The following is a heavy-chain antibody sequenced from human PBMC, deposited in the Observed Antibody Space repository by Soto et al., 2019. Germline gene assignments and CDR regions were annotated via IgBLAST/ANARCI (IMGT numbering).Heavy chain of an antibody. Sequence: GESLKISCKGSGYSFTSYWIGWVRQMPGKGLEWMGIIYPGDSDTRYSPSFQGQVTISADKSISTAYLQWSSLKASDTAMYYCARHVILGDYLGTHDAFDIWGQGTMVTVSS. CDR1: GYSFTSYW. J-gene: IGHJ3*02. D-gene: IGHD4-17*01. CDR2: IYPGDSDT. CDR3: ARHVILGDYLGTHDAFDI. V-gene: IGHV5-51*01.